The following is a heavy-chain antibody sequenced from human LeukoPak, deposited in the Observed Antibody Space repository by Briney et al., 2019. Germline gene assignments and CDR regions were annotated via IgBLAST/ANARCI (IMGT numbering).Heavy chain of an antibody. CDR1: GGSFSGYY. Sequence: ETLSLTCAVYGGSFSGYYWGWIRQPPGKGLEWIGEINHSGSTNYNPSLKGRVTISVDTSKNQFSLKLSSVTAADTAVYYCARGREQWLAVDYWGQGTLVTVSS. J-gene: IGHJ4*02. CDR2: INHSGST. V-gene: IGHV4-34*01. D-gene: IGHD6-19*01. CDR3: ARGREQWLAVDY.